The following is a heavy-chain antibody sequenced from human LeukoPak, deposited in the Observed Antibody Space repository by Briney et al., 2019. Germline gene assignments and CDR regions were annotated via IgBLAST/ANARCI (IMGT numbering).Heavy chain of an antibody. CDR3: ARSKDFRSYYFDY. D-gene: IGHD3-10*01. V-gene: IGHV3-30-3*01. Sequence: QAGGSLRLSCAASGFTFSSYAMHWVRQAPGKGLEWVAVISYDGSNKYYADSVKGRFTISRDNSKNTLYLQMNSLRAEDTAVYYCARSKDFRSYYFDYWGQGTLVTVSS. CDR2: ISYDGSNK. CDR1: GFTFSSYA. J-gene: IGHJ4*02.